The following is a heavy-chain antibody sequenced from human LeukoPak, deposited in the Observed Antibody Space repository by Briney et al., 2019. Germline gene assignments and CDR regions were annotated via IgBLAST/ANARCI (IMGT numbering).Heavy chain of an antibody. Sequence: SVKVSCKASGGTFISYAISWVRQAPGQGLEWMGGIIPIFGTANYAQKFQGRVTITADESTSTAYMELSSLRSEDTAVYYCARVYRCSSTSCSHWFDPWGQGTLVTVSS. D-gene: IGHD2-2*01. CDR2: IIPIFGTA. CDR1: GGTFISYA. CDR3: ARVYRCSSTSCSHWFDP. V-gene: IGHV1-69*01. J-gene: IGHJ5*02.